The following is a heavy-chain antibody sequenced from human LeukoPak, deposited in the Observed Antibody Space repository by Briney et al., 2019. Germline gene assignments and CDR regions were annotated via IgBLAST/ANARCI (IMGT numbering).Heavy chain of an antibody. CDR2: TYYSGLT. CDR3: ARHGFRTGGSWIFDY. V-gene: IGHV4-59*08. D-gene: IGHD3/OR15-3a*01. Sequence: PSETLSLTCTVSGGSLSSYYWSWIRQPPGKGLEWIWYTYYSGLTNYNPSLKSRVTISVDTSKNQFSLNLSSVTAADTAVYYCARHGFRTGGSWIFDYWGQGILVTVSS. CDR1: GGSLSSYY. J-gene: IGHJ4*02.